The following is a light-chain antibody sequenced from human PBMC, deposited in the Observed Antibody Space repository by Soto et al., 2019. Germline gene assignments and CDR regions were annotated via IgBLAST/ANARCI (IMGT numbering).Light chain of an antibody. CDR2: DAS. CDR3: QQFNSYPHT. Sequence: AIPLTQSPSSLSASVGDRVTITCRASQGISSALAWYQQKPGKAPKILIYDASSLESGVPSRFSGSGSGTDFALTISSLQPEDFATYYCQQFNSYPHTFGQGTKLEIK. J-gene: IGKJ2*01. V-gene: IGKV1-13*02. CDR1: QGISSA.